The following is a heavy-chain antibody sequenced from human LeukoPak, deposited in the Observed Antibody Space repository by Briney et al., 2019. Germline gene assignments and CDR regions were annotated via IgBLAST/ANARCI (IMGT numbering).Heavy chain of an antibody. Sequence: PSQTLSLTCTVSGGSISSGGYYWSWIRQHPGEGLEWIGYIYYSGSTYYNPSLKSRVTISVDTSKNQFSLKLSSVTAADTAVYYCARETRIAVAGTIDYWGQGTLVTVSS. V-gene: IGHV4-31*03. D-gene: IGHD6-19*01. J-gene: IGHJ4*02. CDR3: ARETRIAVAGTIDY. CDR2: IYYSGST. CDR1: GGSISSGGYY.